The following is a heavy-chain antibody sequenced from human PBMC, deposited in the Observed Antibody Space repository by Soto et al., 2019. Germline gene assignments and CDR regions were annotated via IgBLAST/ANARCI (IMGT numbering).Heavy chain of an antibody. CDR3: ARGPANYDILTGYPGGSDY. J-gene: IGHJ4*02. CDR1: GYTFTCYY. D-gene: IGHD3-9*01. Sequence: ASVKVSCKASGYTFTCYYMHWVRQAPGQGLEWMGWINPNSGGTNYAQKFQGWVTMTRDTSISTAYMELSRLRSDDTAVYYCARGPANYDILTGYPGGSDYWGQGTLVTVS. CDR2: INPNSGGT. V-gene: IGHV1-2*04.